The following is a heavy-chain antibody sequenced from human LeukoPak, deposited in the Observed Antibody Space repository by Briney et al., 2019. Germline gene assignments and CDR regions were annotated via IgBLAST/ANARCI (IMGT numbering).Heavy chain of an antibody. CDR1: GGSISSGY. Sequence: SETLSLSCTVSGGSISSGYWSWIRQPPGKGLEWIGYIYYSGSTNYNPSLKSRVTISVDTSKNQFSLKLSSVTAADTAVYYCARVWGYYDSSGYSGYWGQGTLVTVSS. D-gene: IGHD3-22*01. CDR2: IYYSGST. CDR3: ARVWGYYDSSGYSGY. V-gene: IGHV4-59*01. J-gene: IGHJ4*02.